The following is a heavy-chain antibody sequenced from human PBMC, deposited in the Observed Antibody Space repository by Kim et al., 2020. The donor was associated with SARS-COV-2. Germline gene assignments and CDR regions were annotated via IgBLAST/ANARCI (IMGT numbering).Heavy chain of an antibody. Sequence: SLKRRVTISVDTSKNQVSRKLSSVTAADTAVYYCARRVPYSNDSNWFDPWGQGTLVTVSS. D-gene: IGHD4-4*01. CDR3: ARRVPYSNDSNWFDP. J-gene: IGHJ5*02. V-gene: IGHV4-34*01.